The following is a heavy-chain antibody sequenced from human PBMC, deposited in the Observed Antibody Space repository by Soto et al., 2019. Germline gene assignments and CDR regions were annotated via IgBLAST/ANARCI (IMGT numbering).Heavy chain of an antibody. CDR1: GGSISSGNYY. V-gene: IGHV4-30-2*01. CDR3: ARAHYGDYGYGMDV. J-gene: IGHJ6*02. D-gene: IGHD4-17*01. Sequence: PSETLSLTCTVSGGSISSGNYYWSWIRQPPGKGLEWIGYIYHSGSTYYNPSLKSRVTISVDRSKNQFSLKLSSVTAADTAAYYCARAHYGDYGYGMDVWGQGTTVTVSS. CDR2: IYHSGST.